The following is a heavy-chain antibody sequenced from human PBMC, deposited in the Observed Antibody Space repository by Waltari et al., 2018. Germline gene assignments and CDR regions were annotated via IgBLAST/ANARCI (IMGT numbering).Heavy chain of an antibody. V-gene: IGHV3-30*01. CDR1: GFTFSSYA. J-gene: IGHJ4*02. CDR3: ASQAKDY. Sequence: QVQLVESGGGVVQPGRSLRLSCAASGFTFSSYAMHWVRQAPGKGLEWVAGISYDGSNKYYADSVKGRFTISRDNSKNTLYLQMNSLRAEDTAVYYCASQAKDYWGQGTLVTVSS. CDR2: ISYDGSNK.